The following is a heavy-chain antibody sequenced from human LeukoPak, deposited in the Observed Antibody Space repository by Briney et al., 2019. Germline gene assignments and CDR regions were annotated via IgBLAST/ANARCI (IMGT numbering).Heavy chain of an antibody. CDR1: GYTFTSYA. CDR2: INTNTGNP. Sequence: ASVKVSCKASGYTFTSYAMNWVRQAPGQGLEWMGWINTNTGNPTYAQGFTGRFVFSLDTSVSTAYLQISSLKAEDTAVYYCARAPGYSYGMETVRHYYYYYGMDVWGQGTTVTVSS. D-gene: IGHD5-18*01. J-gene: IGHJ6*02. V-gene: IGHV7-4-1*02. CDR3: ARAPGYSYGMETVRHYYYYYGMDV.